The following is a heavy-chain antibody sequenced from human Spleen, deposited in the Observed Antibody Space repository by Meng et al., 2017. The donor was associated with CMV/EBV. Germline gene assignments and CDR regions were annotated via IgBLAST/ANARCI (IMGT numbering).Heavy chain of an antibody. Sequence: GGSLRLSCAASGFTFSYYSVNWVRQAPGKGLEWVSSISSSSDYIYYADSVKGRFTISRDYAKNSLYLQMNSLRAEDTAVYYCARVSNYNFWSYFDYWGQGALVTVSS. CDR1: GFTFSYYS. V-gene: IGHV3-21*01. CDR2: ISSSSDYI. J-gene: IGHJ4*02. D-gene: IGHD3-3*01. CDR3: ARVSNYNFWSYFDY.